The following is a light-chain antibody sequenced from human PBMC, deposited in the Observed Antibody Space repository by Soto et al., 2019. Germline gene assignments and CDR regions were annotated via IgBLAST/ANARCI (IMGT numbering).Light chain of an antibody. J-gene: IGKJ2*01. V-gene: IGKV3-20*01. CDR2: GAS. CDR1: HSVSSSS. Sequence: ILLTQSPGTLSLSPGERATLSCRASHSVSSSSLTWYQQKPGQAPRLLIYGASTRATGIPDRFSGSGSGTDFSLTISRLEPEDFAVYYCLQFDNSPLYTFGQGTKVDIK. CDR3: LQFDNSPLYT.